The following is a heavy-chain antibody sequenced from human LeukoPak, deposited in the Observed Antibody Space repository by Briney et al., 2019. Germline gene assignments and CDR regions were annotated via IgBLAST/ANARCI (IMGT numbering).Heavy chain of an antibody. V-gene: IGHV1-69*06. J-gene: IGHJ4*02. Sequence: ASVKVSCKASGGTFSSYEISWVRQAPGQGLEWMGGIIPMFGTAKYAQKFQGRVTITADKSTSTAYMELSSLRSEDTAVYYCARQINGYYHWGQGTLVTVSS. D-gene: IGHD3-3*01. CDR2: IIPMFGTA. CDR1: GGTFSSYE. CDR3: ARQINGYYH.